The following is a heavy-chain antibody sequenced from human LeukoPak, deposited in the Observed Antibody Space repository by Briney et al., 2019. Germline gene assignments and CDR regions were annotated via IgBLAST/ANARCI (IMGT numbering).Heavy chain of an antibody. D-gene: IGHD3-10*01. CDR3: ARGRNPIWVSRPRYGEFPLDY. CDR1: GGSFSGYY. CDR2: INHSGST. J-gene: IGHJ4*02. Sequence: SETLSLTCAVYGGSFSGYYWSWIRQPPGKGLEWIGEINHSGSTNYNPSLKSRVTISVDTSKNQFSLKLSSVTAADTAVYYCARGRNPIWVSRPRYGEFPLDYWGQGTLVTVSS. V-gene: IGHV4-34*01.